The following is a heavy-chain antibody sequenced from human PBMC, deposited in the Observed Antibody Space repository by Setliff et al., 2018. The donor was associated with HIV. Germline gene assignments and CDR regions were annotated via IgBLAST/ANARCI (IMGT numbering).Heavy chain of an antibody. V-gene: IGHV3-74*01. J-gene: IGHJ6*04. Sequence: PGGSLRLSCAASGFTFSNYWMHWVRQVPGKGLVWVSHINGDGSTTTYADSVKGRFTISRDNAKNTLYLQMNSLRAEDTAVYYCAKDPAVNAYGDYPLGGMDVWGKGTTVTVSS. CDR2: INGDGSTT. CDR1: GFTFSNYW. CDR3: AKDPAVNAYGDYPLGGMDV. D-gene: IGHD4-17*01.